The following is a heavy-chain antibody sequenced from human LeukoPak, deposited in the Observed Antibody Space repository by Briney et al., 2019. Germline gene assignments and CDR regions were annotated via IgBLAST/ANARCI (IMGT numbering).Heavy chain of an antibody. J-gene: IGHJ4*02. D-gene: IGHD3-3*01. Sequence: ASVKASCKASGYTFTSYGISWVRQAPGQGLEWMGWISAYNGNTNYAQKLQGRVTMTTDTSTSTAYMELRSLRSDDTAVYYCARFYPVYDRAPTDFWSGYYLGLGYWGQGTLVTVSS. CDR1: GYTFTSYG. CDR2: ISAYNGNT. V-gene: IGHV1-18*01. CDR3: ARFYPVYDRAPTDFWSGYYLGLGY.